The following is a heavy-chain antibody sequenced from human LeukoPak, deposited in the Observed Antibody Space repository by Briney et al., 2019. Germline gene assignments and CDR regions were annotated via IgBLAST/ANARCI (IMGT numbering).Heavy chain of an antibody. CDR1: GGSISSGGYS. Sequence: SETLSLTCAVSGGSISSGGYSWSWIRQPPGKGLEWIGYIYHSGSTYYNPSLKSRVTISVDRSKNQFSLKLSSVTAADTAVYYCARDGRGDGYNSYYFDYWGQGTLVIVSS. V-gene: IGHV4-30-2*01. D-gene: IGHD5-24*01. CDR2: IYHSGST. J-gene: IGHJ4*02. CDR3: ARDGRGDGYNSYYFDY.